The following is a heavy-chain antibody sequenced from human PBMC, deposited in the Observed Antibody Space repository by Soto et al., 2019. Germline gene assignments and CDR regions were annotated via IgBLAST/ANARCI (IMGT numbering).Heavy chain of an antibody. J-gene: IGHJ4*02. Sequence: PGESLGLSCATSGFTFSSYAMSWVRQAPGKGLEWVSAISGSGGSTYYADSVKGRFTISRDNSKNTLYLQMNSLRAEDTAVYYCAKESVDYYGSVSDYWGQGTLVTVSS. CDR1: GFTFSSYA. V-gene: IGHV3-23*01. D-gene: IGHD3-10*01. CDR2: ISGSGGST. CDR3: AKESVDYYGSVSDY.